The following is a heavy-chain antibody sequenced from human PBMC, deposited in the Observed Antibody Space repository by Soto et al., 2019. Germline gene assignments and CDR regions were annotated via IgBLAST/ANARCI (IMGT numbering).Heavy chain of an antibody. J-gene: IGHJ5*02. CDR3: ARRAYCSGGCPNWFDP. CDR1: GYSFASYW. D-gene: IGHD2-15*01. V-gene: IGHV5-51*01. CDR2: IYPGDSDT. Sequence: GESLKISCKGSGYSFASYWIGWVRQMPGKGLEWMGNIYPGDSDTRYSPSFQGQVTISADKSISTAYLQWSSLKASDTAIYYCARRAYCSGGCPNWFDPWGQGTLVTVSS.